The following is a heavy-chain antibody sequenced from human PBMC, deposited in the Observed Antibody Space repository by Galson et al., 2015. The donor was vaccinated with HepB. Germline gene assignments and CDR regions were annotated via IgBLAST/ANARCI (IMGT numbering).Heavy chain of an antibody. CDR1: GFTVSSNY. CDR2: IYSGGST. Sequence: SLRLSCAASGFTVSSNYMSWVRQAPGKGLEWVSVIYSGGSTYYADSVKGRFTISRDNSKNTLYLQMNSLRAEDTAVYYCAKVPDSSGYYDYWGQGTLVTVSS. V-gene: IGHV3-66*01. CDR3: AKVPDSSGYYDY. D-gene: IGHD3-22*01. J-gene: IGHJ4*02.